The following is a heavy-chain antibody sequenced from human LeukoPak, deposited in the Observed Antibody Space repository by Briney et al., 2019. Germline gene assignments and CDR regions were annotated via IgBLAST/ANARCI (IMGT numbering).Heavy chain of an antibody. CDR3: AKYGAPFGELFGNWFDP. V-gene: IGHV3-23*01. J-gene: IGHJ5*02. CDR1: GFTFSSYA. Sequence: PGGSLRLPCAASGFTFSSYAMSWVRQAPGKGLEWVSAISGSGGSTYYADSVKGRFTISRDNSKNTLYLQMNSLRAEDTAVYYCAKYGAPFGELFGNWFDPWGQGTLVTVSS. CDR2: ISGSGGST. D-gene: IGHD3-10*01.